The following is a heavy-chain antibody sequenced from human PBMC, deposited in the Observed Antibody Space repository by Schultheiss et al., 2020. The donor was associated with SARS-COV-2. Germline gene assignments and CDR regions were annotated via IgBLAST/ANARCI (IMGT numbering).Heavy chain of an antibody. Sequence: SETLSLTCTVSGGSISTSPYYWGWIRQPPGKGLEWIGTISYSGTTYYNPSLQSRITISLDTSKNHFSLMLSSVTAADTAVYYCARDITVFGVPVGWGQGTLVTVSS. CDR3: ARDITVFGVPVG. CDR2: ISYSGTT. V-gene: IGHV4-39*02. J-gene: IGHJ4*02. D-gene: IGHD3-3*01. CDR1: GGSISTSPYY.